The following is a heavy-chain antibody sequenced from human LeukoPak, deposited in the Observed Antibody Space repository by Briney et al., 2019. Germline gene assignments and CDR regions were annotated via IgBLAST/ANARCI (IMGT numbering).Heavy chain of an antibody. CDR3: ARTTEGYCRGRSCYSYYYYMDV. J-gene: IGHJ6*03. CDR2: INPSGGST. V-gene: IGHV1-46*01. D-gene: IGHD2-15*01. Sequence: GASVKVSCKASGYTFTSYYMHWVRQAPGQGLEWMGIINPSGGSTSYAQKFQGRVTMTRDMSTSTVYMELSSLRSDDTAVYYCARTTEGYCRGRSCYSYYYYMDVWGKGTTVTVSS. CDR1: GYTFTSYY.